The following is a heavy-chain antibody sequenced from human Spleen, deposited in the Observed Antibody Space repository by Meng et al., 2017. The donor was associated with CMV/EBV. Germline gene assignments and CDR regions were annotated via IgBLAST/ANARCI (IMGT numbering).Heavy chain of an antibody. Sequence: GSLRLSCTVSGGSISSSSYYWGWIRQPPGKGLEWIGSIYYSGSTYYNPSLKSRVTISVDTSKNQFSLKLSFVTAADTAVYYCATIAIVGTSHASDIWGQGTMVTVSS. J-gene: IGHJ3*02. CDR2: IYYSGST. CDR1: GGSISSSSYY. D-gene: IGHD5-12*01. CDR3: ATIAIVGTSHASDI. V-gene: IGHV4-39*07.